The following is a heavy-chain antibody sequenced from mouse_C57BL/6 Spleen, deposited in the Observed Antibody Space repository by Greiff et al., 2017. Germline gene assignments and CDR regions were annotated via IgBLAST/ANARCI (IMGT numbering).Heavy chain of an antibody. D-gene: IGHD1-1*01. CDR2: IYPSDSET. J-gene: IGHJ2*01. V-gene: IGHV1-61*01. CDR3: ARAYGSSGYFDY. CDR1: GYTFTSYW. Sequence: QVQLQQPGAELVRPGSSVKLSCKASGYTFTSYWMDWVKQRPGQGLEWIGNIYPSDSETHYNQKFKDKATLTVDKSSSTAYMQLSSLTSEDSAVYYCARAYGSSGYFDYWGQGTTLTVSS.